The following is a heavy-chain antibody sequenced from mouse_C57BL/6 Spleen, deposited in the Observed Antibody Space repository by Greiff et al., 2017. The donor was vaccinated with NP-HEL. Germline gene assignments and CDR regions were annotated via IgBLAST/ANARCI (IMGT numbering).Heavy chain of an antibody. CDR3: AREPYYDYDVGYFDV. Sequence: EVQLQQSGPELVKPGASVKIPCKASGYTFTDYNMDWVKQSHGKSLEWIGDINPNNGGTIYNQKFKGKATLTVDKSSSTAYMELRSLTSEDTAVYYCAREPYYDYDVGYFDVWGTGTTVTVSS. J-gene: IGHJ1*03. CDR1: GYTFTDYN. CDR2: INPNNGGT. V-gene: IGHV1-18*01. D-gene: IGHD2-4*01.